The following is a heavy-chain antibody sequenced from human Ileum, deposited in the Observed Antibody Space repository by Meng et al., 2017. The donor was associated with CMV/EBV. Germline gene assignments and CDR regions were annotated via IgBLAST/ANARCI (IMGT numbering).Heavy chain of an antibody. CDR2: IYPGDLDT. Sequence: GESLKISCEASGYYFNNYWIGWVRQVPGKGLEWIGVIYPGDLDTRYSPSSQGQVTISADRSNTTAYLQGSSLKASDTAIYYCARRIIGPTDGFDYWGRGTLVTVS. J-gene: IGHJ4*02. CDR3: ARRIIGPTDGFDY. CDR1: GYYFNNYW. V-gene: IGHV5-51*01. D-gene: IGHD2/OR15-2a*01.